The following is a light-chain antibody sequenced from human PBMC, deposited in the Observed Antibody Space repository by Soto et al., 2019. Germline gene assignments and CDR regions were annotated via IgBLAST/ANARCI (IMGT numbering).Light chain of an antibody. Sequence: QSALTQPPSASGSPGQSVTISCTGTSSDVGSYNYVSWYQQHPGKAPKLMIYEVSKRPSGVPDRFSGSKSGNTASLTVSGRQVEDEADYYCSSYAGSNNFVFGGGTKPTVL. J-gene: IGLJ2*01. CDR2: EVS. CDR1: SSDVGSYNY. V-gene: IGLV2-8*01. CDR3: SSYAGSNNFV.